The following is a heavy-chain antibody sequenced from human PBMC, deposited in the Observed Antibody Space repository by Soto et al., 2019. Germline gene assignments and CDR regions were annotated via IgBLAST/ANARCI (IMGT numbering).Heavy chain of an antibody. J-gene: IGHJ4*02. D-gene: IGHD3-9*01. CDR1: GFTFSYYC. CDR3: ARDGVVRYFGWSPGGFDY. Sequence: PGGSLRLSCAASGFTFSYYCMSWIRQSPGKGLEWVSYISSSGSTIYYADSVKGRFTISRDNAKNSLYLQMNSLRAEDTAVYYCARDGVVRYFGWSPGGFDYWGQGTLVTVSS. CDR2: ISSSGSTI. V-gene: IGHV3-11*01.